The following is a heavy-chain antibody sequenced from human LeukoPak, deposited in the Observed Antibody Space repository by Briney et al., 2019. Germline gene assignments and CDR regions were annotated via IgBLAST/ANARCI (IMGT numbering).Heavy chain of an antibody. V-gene: IGHV3-48*03. D-gene: IGHD3-16*02. J-gene: IGHJ4*02. CDR2: ITRSSRII. CDR3: ARGSTFGGVISDF. Sequence: GGALRLSCAASGFTFSNFEMNWVRQIPGEGLEWLSFITRSSRIIYDADSVKGRFTISRDNANNSLHLQMNSLRVEDTGIYFCARGSTFGGVISDFWGQGTLVTVSS. CDR1: GFTFSNFE.